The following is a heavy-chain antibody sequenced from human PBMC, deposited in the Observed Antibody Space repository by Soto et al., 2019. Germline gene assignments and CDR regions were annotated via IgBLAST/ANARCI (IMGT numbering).Heavy chain of an antibody. CDR2: IVVGSGST. D-gene: IGHD2-15*01. Sequence: SVKVSCKTSGFAFSNSAVQWVRQARGQRLEWMGWIVVGSGSTNYEQRFQKRATITRDMSTSTVHMELSCLRSEDTAVYYCAAELYSGGSCCSFDIWGQGTMVTVSS. V-gene: IGHV1-58*01. CDR1: GFAFSNSA. CDR3: AAELYSGGSCCSFDI. J-gene: IGHJ3*02.